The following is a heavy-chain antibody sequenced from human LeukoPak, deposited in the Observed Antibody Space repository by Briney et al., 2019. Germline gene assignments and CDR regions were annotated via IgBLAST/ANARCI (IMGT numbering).Heavy chain of an antibody. D-gene: IGHD3-22*01. CDR3: ATDRQEYYYDRSGYPTHFDY. CDR2: ISSSSSYI. CDR1: GFTFSSYS. Sequence: GGSLRLSCAASGFTFSSYSMNWVRQAPGKGLERVSSISSSSSYIYYADAVKGRFTISRDNAKNSLYLQMNSLRAEDTAVYYCATDRQEYYYDRSGYPTHFDYWGQGTLVTVSS. J-gene: IGHJ4*02. V-gene: IGHV3-21*01.